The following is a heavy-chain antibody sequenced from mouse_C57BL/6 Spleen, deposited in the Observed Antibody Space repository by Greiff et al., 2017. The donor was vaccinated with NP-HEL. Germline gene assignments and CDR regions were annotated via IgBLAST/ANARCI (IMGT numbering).Heavy chain of an antibody. V-gene: IGHV5-17*01. CDR2: ISSGSSTI. J-gene: IGHJ3*01. CDR3: ARRMDYAPFAY. Sequence: DVKLVESGGGLVKPGGSLKLSCAASGFTFSDYGMHWVRQAPEKGLEWVAYISSGSSTIYYADTVKGRFTISRDNAKNTLFLQMTSLRSEDTAMYYCARRMDYAPFAYWGQGTLVTVSA. D-gene: IGHD1-1*01. CDR1: GFTFSDYG.